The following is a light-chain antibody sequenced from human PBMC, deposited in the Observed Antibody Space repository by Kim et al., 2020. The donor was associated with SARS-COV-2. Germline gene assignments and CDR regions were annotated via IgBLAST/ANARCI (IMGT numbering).Light chain of an antibody. Sequence: INYDLAWYEQKPGKPPNLLIYAASILQSGVPSRFSGSGSGTDFTLTINNLQPEDVATYYCQVYDDIPYTFGQGTKLEI. CDR1: INYD. CDR3: QVYDDIPYT. J-gene: IGKJ2*01. V-gene: IGKV1-27*01. CDR2: AAS.